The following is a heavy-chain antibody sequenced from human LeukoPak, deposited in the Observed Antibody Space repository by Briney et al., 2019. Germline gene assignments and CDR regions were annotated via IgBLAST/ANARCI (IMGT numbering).Heavy chain of an antibody. CDR2: IDPSDSYT. D-gene: IGHD2-2*01. CDR1: GYSFTNYW. J-gene: IGHJ4*02. CDR3: ARRTSSNMFDY. Sequence: GESLKISCKGSGYSFTNYWISWVRQMPGKGLEWMGRIDPSDSYTNYSPSFQGHVTISADKSISTAYLQCSSLKASDTAMYYCARRTSSNMFDYWGQGTLVTVSS. V-gene: IGHV5-10-1*01.